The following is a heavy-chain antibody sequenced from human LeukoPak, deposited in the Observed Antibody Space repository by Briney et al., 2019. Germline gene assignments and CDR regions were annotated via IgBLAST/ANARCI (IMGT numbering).Heavy chain of an antibody. CDR2: IFHTGTT. CDR1: GASTGSSDHY. D-gene: IGHD1-26*01. J-gene: IGHJ4*02. V-gene: IGHV4-30-4*01. CDR3: ARDDSLGGTYY. Sequence: PSETRSLTCTVSGASTGSSDHYWSWVRQTPGKGLEWLGFIFHTGTTYYNPSLQSRLRISIDTSKNQFSLRLTSATAADTAIYYCARDDSLGGTYYWGPGTPVTVSS.